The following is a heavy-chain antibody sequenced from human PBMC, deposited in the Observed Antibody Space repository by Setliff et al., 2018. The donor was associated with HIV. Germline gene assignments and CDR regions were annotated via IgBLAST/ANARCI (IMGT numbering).Heavy chain of an antibody. D-gene: IGHD6-19*01. J-gene: IGHJ4*02. CDR2: ISWNSGSI. CDR3: AKTSGWTTIDY. CDR1: GFTFDDYA. Sequence: SLRLSCAASGFTFDDYAMHWVRQAPGKGLEWVSGISWNSGSIGYADSVKGRFTISRDDSKNTVYLQMNSLRAEDTAVYYCAKTSGWTTIDYWGQGTLVTVSS. V-gene: IGHV3-9*01.